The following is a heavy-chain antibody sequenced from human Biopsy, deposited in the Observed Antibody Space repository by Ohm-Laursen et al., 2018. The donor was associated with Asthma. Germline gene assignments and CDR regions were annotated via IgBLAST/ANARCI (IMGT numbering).Heavy chain of an antibody. V-gene: IGHV3-33*01. J-gene: IGHJ4*02. CDR3: ARDREYSSGWYQPLFDY. D-gene: IGHD6-19*01. CDR2: IWYDGSNK. CDR1: GFTFSSYG. Sequence: SLRLSCSATGFTFSSYGMHWVRQAPGKGLEWVAVIWYDGSNKYYADSVKGRFTISRDNSKNTLYLQMNSLRAEDTAVYYCARDREYSSGWYQPLFDYWGQGTLVTVSS.